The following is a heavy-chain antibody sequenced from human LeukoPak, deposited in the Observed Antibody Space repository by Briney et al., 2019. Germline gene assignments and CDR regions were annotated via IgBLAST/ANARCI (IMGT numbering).Heavy chain of an antibody. CDR1: GGSISSGGYY. V-gene: IGHV4-30-2*03. CDR2: IYHSGST. D-gene: IGHD2-2*02. CDR3: ARLGCGSTSCYTGYYYYYMDV. Sequence: TLSLTCTVSGGSISSGGYYWSWIRQPPGKGLEWIGYIYHSGSTYYNPSLKSRVTISVDTSKNQFSLKLSSVTAADTAVYYCARLGCGSTSCYTGYYYYYMDVWGKGTTVTVSS. J-gene: IGHJ6*03.